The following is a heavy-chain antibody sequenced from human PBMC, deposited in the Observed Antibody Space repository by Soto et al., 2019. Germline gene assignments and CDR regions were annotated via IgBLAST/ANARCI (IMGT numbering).Heavy chain of an antibody. D-gene: IGHD3-3*01. CDR2: IYYSGST. CDR1: GGSVGSGSYY. V-gene: IGHV4-61*01. J-gene: IGHJ5*02. CDR3: ARVGRFLEWLGAWFDP. Sequence: PLLTLSVTCTVAGGSVGSGSYYCSWIRKPPGKGLEWIGYIYYSGSTNYNPSLKSRVTISVDTSKNQFSLKLSSVTAADTAVYYCARVGRFLEWLGAWFDPWGQGTLVTVSS.